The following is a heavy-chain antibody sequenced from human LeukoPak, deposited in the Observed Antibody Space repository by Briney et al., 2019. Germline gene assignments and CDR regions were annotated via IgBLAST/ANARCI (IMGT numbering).Heavy chain of an antibody. D-gene: IGHD6-13*01. CDR2: ISSSGSTI. Sequence: GGSLRLSCAASGFTFSDYYMSWIRQAPGKGLEWVSYISSSGSTIYYADSVKGRFTIPRDNAKNSLYLQMNSLRAEDTAVYYCASNGYSSSWYQTYSPFDYWGQGTLVTVSS. CDR1: GFTFSDYY. CDR3: ASNGYSSSWYQTYSPFDY. J-gene: IGHJ4*02. V-gene: IGHV3-11*04.